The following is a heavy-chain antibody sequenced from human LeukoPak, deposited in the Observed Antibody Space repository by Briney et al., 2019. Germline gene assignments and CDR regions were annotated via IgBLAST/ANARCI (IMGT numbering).Heavy chain of an antibody. D-gene: IGHD3-9*01. V-gene: IGHV4-59*01. CDR2: IYYSGST. CDR1: GGSISSYY. CDR3: ARVRYFDWLFFMDV. Sequence: SETLSLTCTVSGGSISSYYWSWIRQPPGKGLEWIGYIYYSGSTNYNPSLKSRVTISVDTSKNQFSLKLSSVTAADTAVYYCARVRYFDWLFFMDVWGKGTTVTVSS. J-gene: IGHJ6*03.